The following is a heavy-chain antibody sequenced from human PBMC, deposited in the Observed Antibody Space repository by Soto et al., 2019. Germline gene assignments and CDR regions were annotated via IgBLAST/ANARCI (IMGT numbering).Heavy chain of an antibody. V-gene: IGHV4-34*01. CDR2: INHSGST. D-gene: IGHD6-19*01. CDR3: ARFGIAVAAEQPGSDY. CDR1: GGSFSGYY. J-gene: IGHJ4*02. Sequence: QVQLQQWGAGLLKPSETLSLTCAVYGGSFSGYYWSWIRQPPGKGLEWIGEINHSGSTNYNPSLKSRVTISVDTSKNQFSLKLSSVTAADTDVYYCARFGIAVAAEQPGSDYWGQGTLVTVSS.